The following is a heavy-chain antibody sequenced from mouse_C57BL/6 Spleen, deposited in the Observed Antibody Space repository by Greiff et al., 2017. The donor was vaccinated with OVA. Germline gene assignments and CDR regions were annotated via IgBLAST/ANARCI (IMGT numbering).Heavy chain of an antibody. J-gene: IGHJ2*01. CDR1: GYTFTSYW. D-gene: IGHD4-1*01. CDR2: IDPSDSYT. Sequence: VQLQQPGAELVKPGASVKLSCKASGYTFTSYWMQWVKQRPGQGLEWIGEIDPSDSYTNYNQKFKGKATLTVDTSSSTAYMQLSSLTSEDAAVYYSAREANGDVRGYWGQGTTLTVSA. CDR3: AREANGDVRGY. V-gene: IGHV1-50*01.